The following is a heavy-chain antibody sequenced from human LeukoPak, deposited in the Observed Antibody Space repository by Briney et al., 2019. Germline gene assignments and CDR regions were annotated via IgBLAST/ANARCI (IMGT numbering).Heavy chain of an antibody. CDR2: IKQDGSEK. Sequence: GGSLRLSCAASGFTFSSYEMNWVRQAPGKGLEWVANIKQDGSEKYYVDSVKGRFTISRDNAKNSLYLQMNSLRAEDTAVYYCARVDSYFDWLFSAFDIWGQGTMVTVSS. CDR1: GFTFSSYE. CDR3: ARVDSYFDWLFSAFDI. V-gene: IGHV3-7*01. D-gene: IGHD3-9*01. J-gene: IGHJ3*02.